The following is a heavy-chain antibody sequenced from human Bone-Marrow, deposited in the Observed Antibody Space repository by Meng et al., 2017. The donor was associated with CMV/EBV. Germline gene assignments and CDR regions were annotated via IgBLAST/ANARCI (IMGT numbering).Heavy chain of an antibody. J-gene: IGHJ6*02. Sequence: ASVKVSCKASGYTFTGYYMHWVRQAPGQGLEWMGWINPNSGGTNYAQKFQGRVTMTRDTSISTAYMELRRLRSDDTAVYYCARGSITMIVVGYGMDVWGQGNTVNVAS. V-gene: IGHV1-2*02. CDR3: ARGSITMIVVGYGMDV. CDR2: INPNSGGT. D-gene: IGHD3-22*01. CDR1: GYTFTGYY.